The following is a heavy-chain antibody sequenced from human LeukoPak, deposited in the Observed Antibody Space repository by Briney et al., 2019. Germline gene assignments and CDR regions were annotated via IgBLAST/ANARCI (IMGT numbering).Heavy chain of an antibody. J-gene: IGHJ3*02. CDR2: INPYNINT. CDR1: GYTFIRYA. CDR3: AREDRNAFDI. Sequence: GASVKVSCKASGYTFIRYAMNWVRQAPGQGLEWMGWINPYNINTLYSARFQGRVIMTRDTSTSTVYMELRGLRSDDTAVYFCAREDRNAFDIWGQGTMITVSS. V-gene: IGHV1-18*01. D-gene: IGHD1-14*01.